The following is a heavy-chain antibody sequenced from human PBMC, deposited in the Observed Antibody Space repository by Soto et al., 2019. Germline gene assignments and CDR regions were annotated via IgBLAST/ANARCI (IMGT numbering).Heavy chain of an antibody. CDR1: GGTFSSYA. V-gene: IGHV1-69*06. Sequence: ASVKVSCKASGGTFSSYAISWVRQAPGQGLEWMGGIIPIFGTANYAQKFQGRVTIAADKSTSTAYMELSSLRSEDTAVYYCASLDYYDSSGSWGQGTLVTVSS. CDR3: ASLDYYDSSGS. J-gene: IGHJ5*02. D-gene: IGHD3-22*01. CDR2: IIPIFGTA.